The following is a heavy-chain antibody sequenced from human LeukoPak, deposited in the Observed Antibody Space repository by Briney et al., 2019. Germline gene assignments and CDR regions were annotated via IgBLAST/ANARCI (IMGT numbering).Heavy chain of an antibody. J-gene: IGHJ6*04. Sequence: GGSLRLSCAASGFTFSSYSMNCVRQAPGKGLEWVSSISSSSSYIYYADSVKGRFTISRDNAKNSLYLQMNSLRAEDTAVYYCARDRVTMVRGVPYYYYYGMDVWGKGTTVTVSS. V-gene: IGHV3-21*01. CDR2: ISSSSSYI. CDR3: ARDRVTMVRGVPYYYYYGMDV. CDR1: GFTFSSYS. D-gene: IGHD3-10*01.